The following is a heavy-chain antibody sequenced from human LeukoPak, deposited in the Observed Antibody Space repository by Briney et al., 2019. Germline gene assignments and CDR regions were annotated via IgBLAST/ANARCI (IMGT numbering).Heavy chain of an antibody. CDR3: ARETSSSSKAYYFDY. J-gene: IGHJ4*02. D-gene: IGHD6-6*01. CDR1: GGSISSGGYY. V-gene: IGHV4-31*03. Sequence: SQTLSLTCTVSGGSISSGGYYWSWIRQHRGKGLEWIGYIYYSGSTYYNPSLKSRVTISVDTSKNQFSLKLSSVTAADTAVYYCARETSSSSKAYYFDYWGQGTLVTVSS. CDR2: IYYSGST.